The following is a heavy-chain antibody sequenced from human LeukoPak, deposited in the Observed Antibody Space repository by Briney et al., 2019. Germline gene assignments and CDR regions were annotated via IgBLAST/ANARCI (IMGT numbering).Heavy chain of an antibody. J-gene: IGHJ2*01. CDR2: TYYSGST. V-gene: IGHV4-59*08. CDR1: GGSISSYY. D-gene: IGHD6-19*01. CDR3: ATQAGYSSGWLAGYWYFDL. Sequence: SETLSLTCTVSGGSISSYYWSWIRQPPGKGLEWIGYTYYSGSTNYNPSLKSRVTISVDTSKNQFSLKLSSVTAADTAVYYCATQAGYSSGWLAGYWYFDLWGRGTLVTVSS.